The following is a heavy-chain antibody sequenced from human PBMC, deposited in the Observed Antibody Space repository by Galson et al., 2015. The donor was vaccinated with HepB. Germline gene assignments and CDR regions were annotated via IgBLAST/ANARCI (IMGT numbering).Heavy chain of an antibody. CDR1: GFTFSSYA. D-gene: IGHD5-12*01. V-gene: IGHV3-23*01. CDR2: ISGSGGST. Sequence: SLRLSCAASGFTFSSYAMGWVRQAPGKGLEWVSAISGSGGSTYYADSVKGRFTISRDNSKNTLYLQMNSLRAEDTAVYYCAKAELSDIVATIKSIAAAGVFDYWGQGTLVTVSS. J-gene: IGHJ4*02. CDR3: AKAELSDIVATIKSIAAAGVFDY.